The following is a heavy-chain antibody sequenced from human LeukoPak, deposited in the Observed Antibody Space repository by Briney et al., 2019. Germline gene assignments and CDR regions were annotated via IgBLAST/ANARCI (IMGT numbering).Heavy chain of an antibody. V-gene: IGHV4-39*02. CDR3: ARGYSSSWYWYFDL. Sequence: SETLSLTCSVSGGSISSSDYHWGWIRQPPGKGLEWIGSIYYSGSTYYNPSLKSRVTISVDTSKNHFSLRLSSVTAADTAVYYCARGYSSSWYWYFDLWGRGTLVTVSS. J-gene: IGHJ2*01. D-gene: IGHD6-13*01. CDR1: GGSISSSDYH. CDR2: IYYSGST.